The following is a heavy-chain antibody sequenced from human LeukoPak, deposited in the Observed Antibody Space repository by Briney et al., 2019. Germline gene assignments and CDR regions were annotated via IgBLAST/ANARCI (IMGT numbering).Heavy chain of an antibody. D-gene: IGHD3-22*01. J-gene: IGHJ4*02. CDR3: ARGDSSGYGAFNYFDY. CDR1: GFTVSSNY. CDR2: IYSGGST. V-gene: IGHV3-66*01. Sequence: GGSLRLSCAASGFTVSSNYMSWVRQAPGKGLEWVSVIYSGGSTYYADSVKGRFTISRDNSKNTLYLQMNSLRAEDTAVYYCARGDSSGYGAFNYFDYWGQGTLVTVSS.